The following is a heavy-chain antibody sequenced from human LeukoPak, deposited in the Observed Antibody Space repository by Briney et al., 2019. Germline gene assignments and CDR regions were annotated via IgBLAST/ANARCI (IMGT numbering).Heavy chain of an antibody. CDR2: IYHSGST. CDR3: AKIYDSSAFDY. CDR1: GYSTSSGYY. Sequence: SETLSLTCAVSGYSTSSGYYWGWIRQPPGKGLEWIGSIYHSGSTYYNPSLKSRVTISVDTSKNQFSLKLSSVTAADTAVYYCAKIYDSSAFDYWGQGTLVTVSS. J-gene: IGHJ4*02. V-gene: IGHV4-38-2*01. D-gene: IGHD3-22*01.